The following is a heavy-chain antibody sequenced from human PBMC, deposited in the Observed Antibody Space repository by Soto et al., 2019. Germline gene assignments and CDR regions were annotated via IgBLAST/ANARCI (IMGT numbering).Heavy chain of an antibody. J-gene: IGHJ4*02. V-gene: IGHV4-59*01. D-gene: IGHD5-12*01. CDR3: ARYRGDGYNFVV. CDR2: IYYSGST. Sequence: QVQLQESGPGLVKPSETLSLTCTVSGGSISSYYWSWIRQTPGKGLEWIGYIYYSGSTNYNPSLKCRVTISVDTSKNQFSLNLSSVTAADTAVYYCARYRGDGYNFVVWVQGTLVTVSS. CDR1: GGSISSYY.